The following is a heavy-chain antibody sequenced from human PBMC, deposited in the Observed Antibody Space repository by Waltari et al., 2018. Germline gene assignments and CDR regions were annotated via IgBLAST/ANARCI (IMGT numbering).Heavy chain of an antibody. V-gene: IGHV4-39*01. J-gene: IGHJ4*02. CDR2: IHYSGKT. D-gene: IGHD3-3*01. CDR3: ARGIRVDDC. Sequence: QLQLQESGPGLVKPSGTLSLLCNVSGDSVNNSTYYWAWIRPPPGKGLEWIGNIHYSGKTYFNPSLNATVSQSLGTSRNPFSLDVTSVTVADTAVYYCARGIRVDDCWGQGLLVTVSS. CDR1: GDSVNNSTYY.